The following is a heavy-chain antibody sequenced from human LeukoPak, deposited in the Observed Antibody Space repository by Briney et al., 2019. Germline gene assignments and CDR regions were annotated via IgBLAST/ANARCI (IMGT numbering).Heavy chain of an antibody. V-gene: IGHV4-39*01. Sequence: SETLSLTCTVSGGSISSSSYYWGCIRQPPGKGLEWIGSIYYSGSTYYNPSLKSRVTISVDTSKNQFSLKLSSVTAADTAVYYCATSDIVVVKPHAFDIWGQGTMVTVSS. CDR3: ATSDIVVVKPHAFDI. CDR1: GGSISSSSYY. D-gene: IGHD2-2*01. J-gene: IGHJ3*02. CDR2: IYYSGST.